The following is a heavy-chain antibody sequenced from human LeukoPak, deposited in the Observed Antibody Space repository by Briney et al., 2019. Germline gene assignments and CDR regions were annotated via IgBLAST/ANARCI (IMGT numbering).Heavy chain of an antibody. CDR1: GYTFTSYG. J-gene: IGHJ4*02. V-gene: IGHV1-2*02. CDR3: ARDLEGASPRDY. Sequence: VASVKVSCKASGYTFTSYGISWVRQAPGQGLEWMGWINPNSGGTNYAQKLQGRVTMTRDTSISTAYMELSRLRSDDTAVYYCARDLEGASPRDYWGQGTLVTVSS. CDR2: INPNSGGT. D-gene: IGHD1-26*01.